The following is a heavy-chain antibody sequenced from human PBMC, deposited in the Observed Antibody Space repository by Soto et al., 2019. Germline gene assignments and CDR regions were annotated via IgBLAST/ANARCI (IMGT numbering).Heavy chain of an antibody. J-gene: IGHJ4*02. CDR2: TSYDGTNK. CDR3: ARLGTTGGLDV. CDR1: GFTFRSFV. V-gene: IGHV3-30*19. Sequence: QVQLVESGGGVVQPGTSLRLSCVGSGFTFRSFVIHWVRQAPGRGLEWVALTSYDGTNKYFGDSVKGRFTISRDNSRNTVDLQMDSLRLEDTALYYCARLGTTGGLDVWGQGTLVSVSS. D-gene: IGHD3-16*01.